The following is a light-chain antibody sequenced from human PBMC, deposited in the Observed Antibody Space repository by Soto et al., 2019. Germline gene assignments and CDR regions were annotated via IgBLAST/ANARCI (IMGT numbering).Light chain of an antibody. CDR2: WAS. J-gene: IGKJ4*01. Sequence: DIVMTQSPDSLAVSLGERATINCKSSQSVLYSSNNKNYLAWYQQKPGQPPKLLIYWASTRESGVPDRFSGSGSGTDFALTISSLQDEDVAVYYCQQYYSTPLTFGGGTTVAIK. CDR1: QSVLYSSNNKNY. V-gene: IGKV4-1*01. CDR3: QQYYSTPLT.